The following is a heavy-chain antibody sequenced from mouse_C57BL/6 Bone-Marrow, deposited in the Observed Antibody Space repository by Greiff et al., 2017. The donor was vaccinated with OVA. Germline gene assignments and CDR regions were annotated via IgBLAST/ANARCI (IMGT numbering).Heavy chain of an antibody. D-gene: IGHD2-2*01. CDR2: IYPRDGST. CDR1: GYTFTDHT. CDR3: ARFGGYDVYAMDY. J-gene: IGHJ4*01. V-gene: IGHV1-78*01. Sequence: VQGVESDAELVKPGASVKISCKVSGYTFTDHTIHWMKQRPEQGLEWIGYIYPRDGSTKYNEKFKGKATLTADKSSSTAYMQLNSLTSEDSAVYFCARFGGYDVYAMDYWGQGTSVTVSS.